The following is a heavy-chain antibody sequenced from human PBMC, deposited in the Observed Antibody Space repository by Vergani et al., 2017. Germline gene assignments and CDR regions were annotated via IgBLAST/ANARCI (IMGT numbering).Heavy chain of an antibody. V-gene: IGHV3-48*01. J-gene: IGHJ4*02. CDR2: ISSSSITI. CDR1: GFTFSSYS. D-gene: IGHD2-15*01. Sequence: EVQLVESGGGLVQPGGSLRLSCAASGFTFSSYSMNWVRQAPGKGLEWVSYISSSSITIYYADSVKGRFTISRDNAKNSLYLQMNSLRAEDTAVYYCARDLYCSGGSCYSFYYWGQGTLVTVS. CDR3: ARDLYCSGGSCYSFYY.